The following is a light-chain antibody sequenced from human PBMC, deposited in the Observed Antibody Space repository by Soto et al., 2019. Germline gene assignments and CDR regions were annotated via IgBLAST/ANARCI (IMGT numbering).Light chain of an antibody. CDR3: AAWDASLNAYV. Sequence: QSVLTQPPSASGTPGQRVTISCSGSSSNIGSNTVNWYQQLPGTAPKLLIYSNNERPSGVPDRFSGSKSGTSASLAISGLQSEEEADFYCAAWDASLNAYVIGTGTKVTVL. J-gene: IGLJ1*01. V-gene: IGLV1-44*01. CDR2: SNN. CDR1: SSNIGSNT.